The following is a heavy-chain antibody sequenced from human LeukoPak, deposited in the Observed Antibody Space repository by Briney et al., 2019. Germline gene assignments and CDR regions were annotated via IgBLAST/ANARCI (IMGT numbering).Heavy chain of an antibody. Sequence: PSETLSLTCTVSGGSISSGDYYWSWIRQPPGKGLEWIGSINQSGKTYYEPSLKSRVTISVDTSKTQFSLELRTVTAADTAVYYCARKKLVARGYFDYWGQGALVTVSS. V-gene: IGHV4-39*01. CDR2: INQSGKT. CDR1: GGSISSGDYY. J-gene: IGHJ4*02. D-gene: IGHD1-1*01. CDR3: ARKKLVARGYFDY.